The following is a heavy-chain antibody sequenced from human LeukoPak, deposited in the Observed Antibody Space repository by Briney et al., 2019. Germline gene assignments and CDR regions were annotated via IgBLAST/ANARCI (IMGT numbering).Heavy chain of an antibody. CDR2: ILYDEK. V-gene: IGHV3-33*05. Sequence: GGSLRLSCAASGFTFSSFGMHWVRQAPGRGLEWVALILYDEKYYADSVKGRFTISRDNSENTLYLQMDSLRAEDTAVYYCARYCSGGCYSGVDYWGQGTLVTVPS. D-gene: IGHD2-15*01. J-gene: IGHJ4*02. CDR3: ARYCSGGCYSGVDY. CDR1: GFTFSSFG.